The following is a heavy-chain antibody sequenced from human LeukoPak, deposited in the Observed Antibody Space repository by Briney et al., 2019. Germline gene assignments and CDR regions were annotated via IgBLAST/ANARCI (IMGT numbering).Heavy chain of an antibody. CDR3: ARIPGDYYDTQGDY. J-gene: IGHJ4*02. V-gene: IGHV4-31*03. CDR1: GGSIRSGGDY. D-gene: IGHD3-22*01. CDR2: IYYSGST. Sequence: PSQTLSLTCTVSGGSIRSGGDYWSWLRQHPGKGLEWIGSIYYSGSTNYNPSLESRVTISVDTSKNQFSLRLSSVTAADTAVYYCARIPGDYYDTQGDYWGQGTLVIVSS.